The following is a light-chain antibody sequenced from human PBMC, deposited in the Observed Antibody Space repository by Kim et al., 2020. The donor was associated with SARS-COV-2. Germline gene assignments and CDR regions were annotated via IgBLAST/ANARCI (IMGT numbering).Light chain of an antibody. CDR2: DAS. J-gene: IGKJ1*01. CDR1: QSVSSY. CDR3: QQRSNWPRQ. V-gene: IGKV3-11*01. Sequence: EIVLTQSPATLSLSPGERATLSGRASQSVSSYLVWYQQKAGQAPRLLMYDASTRATGIPARFSGSGSGTDFTLTISSLEPEDFAVYYCQQRSNWPRQFGQGTKVDIK.